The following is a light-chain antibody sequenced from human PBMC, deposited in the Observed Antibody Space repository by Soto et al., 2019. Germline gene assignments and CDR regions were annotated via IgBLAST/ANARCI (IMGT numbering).Light chain of an antibody. V-gene: IGKV1-27*01. CDR3: QKYDSAPLT. J-gene: IGKJ1*01. CDR2: AAS. Sequence: DIQMTQSPSSLSASVGDRFTITFRASQGISNYLAWYQQKPGKAPNLLIYAASTLQSGVPSRFSGSGSGADFTLTISSLQPEDVAAYYCQKYDSAPLTFGQGTKVDIK. CDR1: QGISNY.